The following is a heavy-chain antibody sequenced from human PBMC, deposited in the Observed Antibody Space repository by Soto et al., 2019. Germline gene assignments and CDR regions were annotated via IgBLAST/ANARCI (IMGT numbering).Heavy chain of an antibody. Sequence: VLPQRICKKGSEGNFVNFDITCVRQIPGKGLEWMGRIDPRDSYTHYNPSFQGHVTITVDKSISTAYLQWSSLKASDTAIYYCAKHAKRSEYSISEY. D-gene: IGHD2-15*01. CDR2: IDPRDSYT. V-gene: IGHV5-10-1*01. CDR3: AKHAKRSEYSISEY. CDR1: EGNFVNFD. J-gene: IGHJ1*01.